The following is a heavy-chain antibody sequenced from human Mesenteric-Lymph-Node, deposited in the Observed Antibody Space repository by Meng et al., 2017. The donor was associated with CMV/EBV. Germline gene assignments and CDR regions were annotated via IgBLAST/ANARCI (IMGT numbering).Heavy chain of an antibody. D-gene: IGHD6-6*01. V-gene: IGHV4-38-2*02. J-gene: IGHJ6*02. CDR1: GFSFSSGYY. Sequence: GALRLSCPVSGFSFSSGYYRGWLRQPPGKGLEWIGSIYHSGSTYYNPSLKSRVTISVDTSKNQFSLKLSSVTAADTAVYYCARAYFEYSSSYYYYYGMDVWGQGTTVTVSS. CDR3: ARAYFEYSSSYYYYYGMDV. CDR2: IYHSGST.